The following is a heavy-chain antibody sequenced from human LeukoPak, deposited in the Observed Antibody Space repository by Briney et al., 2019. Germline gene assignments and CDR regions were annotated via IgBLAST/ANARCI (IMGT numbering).Heavy chain of an antibody. CDR2: IGASGGST. CDR1: GFTFSSFA. CDR3: AKAEGYDILTGLDY. V-gene: IGHV3-23*01. J-gene: IGHJ4*02. D-gene: IGHD3-9*01. Sequence: GGSVTLSCATSGFTFSSFAMRWVPQAPGKGREGVSGIGASGGSTYYADSVKGRFTISRDNSRNTLYLQMNSLRTEDTDVYYCAKAEGYDILTGLDYWGQGTLVTVSS.